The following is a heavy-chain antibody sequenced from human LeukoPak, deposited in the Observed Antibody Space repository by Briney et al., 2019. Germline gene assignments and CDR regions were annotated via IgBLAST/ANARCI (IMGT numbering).Heavy chain of an antibody. CDR3: ARGGHTAMAYNWFDP. V-gene: IGHV4-59*01. J-gene: IGHJ5*02. CDR2: IYYSGST. CDR1: GGSISSYY. Sequence: SETLSLTCTVSGGSISSYYWSWIGQPPGKGLEWIGYIYYSGSTNYNPSLKSRVTISVDTSKNQFSLKLSSVTAADTAVYYCARGGHTAMAYNWFDPWGQGTLVTVSS. D-gene: IGHD5-18*01.